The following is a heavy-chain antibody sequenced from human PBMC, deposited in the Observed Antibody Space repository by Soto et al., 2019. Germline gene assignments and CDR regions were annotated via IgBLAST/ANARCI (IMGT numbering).Heavy chain of an antibody. Sequence: GGSLRLSCAASEFTFSTYSMNWVRQAPGKGLEWISYISSTGSNIFYADSVKGRFTISRDNARNSLYLQMNSLRDEDTAVYYCARDSCRNTSCAANYWGQGTLVTVSS. D-gene: IGHD2-2*01. CDR3: ARDSCRNTSCAANY. J-gene: IGHJ4*02. CDR2: ISSTGSNI. CDR1: EFTFSTYS. V-gene: IGHV3-48*02.